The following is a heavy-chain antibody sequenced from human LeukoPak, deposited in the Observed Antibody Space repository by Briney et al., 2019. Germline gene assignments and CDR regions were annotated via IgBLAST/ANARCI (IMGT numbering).Heavy chain of an antibody. J-gene: IGHJ4*02. CDR3: ARGANWGARDY. D-gene: IGHD7-27*01. CDR1: GGSISNDY. V-gene: IGHV4-59*01. Sequence: SETLSLTCTVSGGSISNDYWSWIRQSPGKGPEWIGYICYSGITSYNPSLKSRVTISLDTSKNQFSLKLSAVTAADTAVYYCARGANWGARDYWGEGTLVTVSS. CDR2: ICYSGIT.